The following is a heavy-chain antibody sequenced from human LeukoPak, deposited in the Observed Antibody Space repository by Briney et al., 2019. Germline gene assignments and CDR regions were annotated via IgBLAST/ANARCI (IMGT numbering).Heavy chain of an antibody. Sequence: GESLKISCKGSGYRFTTYWIGWVRQMPGKGLEWMGIIYPGDSETRYSPSFQGQVTISADKSISTAYLQWSSLKTSDTAIYYCARVLQMATFSGAQAHWGQGTLVTVSS. CDR3: ARVLQMATFSGAQAH. J-gene: IGHJ4*02. CDR1: GYRFTTYW. D-gene: IGHD5-24*01. V-gene: IGHV5-51*01. CDR2: IYPGDSET.